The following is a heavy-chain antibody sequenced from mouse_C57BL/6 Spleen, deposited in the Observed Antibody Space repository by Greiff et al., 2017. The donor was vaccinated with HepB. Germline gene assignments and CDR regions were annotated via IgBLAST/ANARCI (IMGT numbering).Heavy chain of an antibody. V-gene: IGHV5-17*01. Sequence: DVMLVESGGGLVKPGGSLKLSCAASGFTFSDYGMHWVRQAPEKGLEWVAYISSGSSTIYYADTVKGRFTISRDNAKNTLFLQMTSLRSEDTAMYYCATFYGYEWAMDYWGQGTSVTVSS. J-gene: IGHJ4*01. CDR1: GFTFSDYG. CDR3: ATFYGYEWAMDY. CDR2: ISSGSSTI. D-gene: IGHD2-2*01.